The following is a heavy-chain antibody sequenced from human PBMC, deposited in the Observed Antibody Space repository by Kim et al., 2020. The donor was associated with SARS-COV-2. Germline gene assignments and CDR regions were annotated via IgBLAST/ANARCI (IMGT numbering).Heavy chain of an antibody. CDR2: IWYDGSNK. J-gene: IGHJ4*02. Sequence: GGSLRLSCAASGFTFSSYGMHWVRQAPGKGLEWVAVIWYDGSNKYYADSVKGRFTISRDNSKNTLYLQMNSLRAEDTAVYYCARGQGAGIILFDYWGQGTLVTVSS. CDR1: GFTFSSYG. D-gene: IGHD6-19*01. CDR3: ARGQGAGIILFDY. V-gene: IGHV3-33*01.